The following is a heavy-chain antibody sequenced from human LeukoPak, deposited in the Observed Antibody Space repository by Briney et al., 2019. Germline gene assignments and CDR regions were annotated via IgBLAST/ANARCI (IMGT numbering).Heavy chain of an antibody. CDR2: ISYDGSNK. D-gene: IGHD2-2*02. CDR1: GFTFSSYG. J-gene: IGHJ1*01. V-gene: IGHV3-30*18. CDR3: AKAGFRCSSTSCYKYFQH. Sequence: PGRSLRLSCAASGFTFSSYGMHWVRQAPGKGLEWVAVISYDGSNKYYAGSVKGRFTISRDNSKNTLYLQMNSLRAEDTAVYYCAKAGFRCSSTSCYKYFQHWGQGTLVTVSS.